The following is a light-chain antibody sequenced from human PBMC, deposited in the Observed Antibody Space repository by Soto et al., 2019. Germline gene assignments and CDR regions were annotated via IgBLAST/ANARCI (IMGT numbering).Light chain of an antibody. V-gene: IGKV1-5*01. J-gene: IGKJ1*01. CDR2: DAS. CDR3: QQYNSYAWT. CDR1: QSISSW. Sequence: DIQMTQSPSTLSASVGDRVTITCRASQSISSWLAWYQQKPGKAPKLLIYDASSLESGVPSRFSGSGSGTELTLTINSLQPDDFATYYCQQYNSYAWTFGQGTKVEIK.